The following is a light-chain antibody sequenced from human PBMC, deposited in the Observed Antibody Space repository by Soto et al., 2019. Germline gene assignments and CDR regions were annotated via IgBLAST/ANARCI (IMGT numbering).Light chain of an antibody. Sequence: QSVLTQPPSVSAAPGQKVTISCSGSSSDIGNNYVSWYQQLPGTAPKLLIYDNNKRPSGIPDRFSGSKSGTSATLGITGLQTGDEADYYCRTCDSSRTALVFGGGTKLTVL. CDR2: DNN. J-gene: IGLJ2*01. CDR3: RTCDSSRTALV. V-gene: IGLV1-51*01. CDR1: SSDIGNNY.